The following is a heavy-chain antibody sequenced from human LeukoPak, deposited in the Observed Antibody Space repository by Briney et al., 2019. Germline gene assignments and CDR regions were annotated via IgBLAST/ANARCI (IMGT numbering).Heavy chain of an antibody. CDR2: IRGSGGST. CDR1: GFTFSSHP. V-gene: IGHV3-23*01. D-gene: IGHD7-27*01. CDR3: AKWGPDAFDI. Sequence: GGSLRLSCAASGFTFSSHPMNWVRQAPGKGLEWVSAIRGSGGSTYYADSVKGRFTISRDNSKNMLYLQMNSLRAEDTAVYYCAKWGPDAFDIWGQGTMVTVSS. J-gene: IGHJ3*02.